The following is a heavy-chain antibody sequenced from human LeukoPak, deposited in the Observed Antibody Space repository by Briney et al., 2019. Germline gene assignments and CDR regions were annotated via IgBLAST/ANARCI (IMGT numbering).Heavy chain of an antibody. Sequence: GGSLRLSCAASGVTFNYYWLTWVRHAPGKGLEWVANIQQDGSEKYYVDSVKGRFIISRDNAKNSLYLQMNSLRAEDTAVYYCARVRKLRTRGVMDPLDYWGQGTLVTVSS. V-gene: IGHV3-7*01. J-gene: IGHJ4*02. CDR3: ARVRKLRTRGVMDPLDY. CDR2: IQQDGSEK. CDR1: GVTFNYYW. D-gene: IGHD3-10*01.